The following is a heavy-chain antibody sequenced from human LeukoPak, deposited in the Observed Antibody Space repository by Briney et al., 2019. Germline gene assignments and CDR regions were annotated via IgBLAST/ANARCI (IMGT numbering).Heavy chain of an antibody. CDR1: GGSISSSSYY. D-gene: IGHD1-26*01. CDR2: IYYSGST. CDR3: ARVGGTNYYYYGMDV. Sequence: SETLSLTCTVSGGSISSSSYYWSWIRQPPGKGLEWLGYIYYSGSTNYNPSLKSRVTISVDTSKNQFSLKLSSVTAADTAVYYCARVGGTNYYYYGMDVWGQGTTVTVSS. V-gene: IGHV4-61*01. J-gene: IGHJ6*02.